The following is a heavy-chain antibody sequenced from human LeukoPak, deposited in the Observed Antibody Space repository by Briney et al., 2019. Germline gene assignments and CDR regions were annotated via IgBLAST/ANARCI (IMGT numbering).Heavy chain of an antibody. CDR2: ISGSGGST. V-gene: IGHV3-23*01. D-gene: IGHD3-10*01. J-gene: IGHJ4*02. CDR3: AKDREVSFSSGSYPYFDY. CDR1: GFTFSSYA. Sequence: GGSLRLSCAASGFTFSSYAMSWVRQAPGKGLEWVSAISGSGGSTYYADSVKGRFTSPRDNSKNPLYLQMTSLRAEDTAVYYCAKDREVSFSSGSYPYFDYWGQGTLVTVSS.